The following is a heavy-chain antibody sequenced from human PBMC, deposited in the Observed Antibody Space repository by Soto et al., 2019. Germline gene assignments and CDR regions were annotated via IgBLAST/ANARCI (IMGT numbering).Heavy chain of an antibody. J-gene: IGHJ3*02. V-gene: IGHV4-31*03. D-gene: IGHD2-21*01. CDR2: IYYSGST. CDR3: ASSDCGGDCYHAFDI. Sequence: QVQLQESGPGLVKPSQTLSLTCTVSGGSISSGGYYWSWIRQHPGKGLEWIGYIYYSGSTYYNPSLRSRVTISVDTSKNQFSLKLSSVTAADTAVYYCASSDCGGDCYHAFDIWGQGTMVTVSS. CDR1: GGSISSGGYY.